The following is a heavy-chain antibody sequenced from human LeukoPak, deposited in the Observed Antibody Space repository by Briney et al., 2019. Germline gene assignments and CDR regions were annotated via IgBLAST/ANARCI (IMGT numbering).Heavy chain of an antibody. J-gene: IGHJ4*02. Sequence: GGSLRLSCAASGFTFSSYSMNWVRQAPGKGLEWVSSISSSSSYIYYADSVKGRFTISRDNAKNSLYLQMNSLRAEDTAVYYCARATRYCSGGSCYEFDYWGQGTLVTVSS. D-gene: IGHD2-15*01. CDR2: ISSSSSYI. CDR1: GFTFSSYS. CDR3: ARATRYCSGGSCYEFDY. V-gene: IGHV3-21*01.